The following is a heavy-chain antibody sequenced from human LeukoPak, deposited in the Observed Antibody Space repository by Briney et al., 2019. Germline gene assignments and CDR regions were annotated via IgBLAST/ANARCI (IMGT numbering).Heavy chain of an antibody. CDR2: INPNSGGP. Sequence: ASVKVSCKASGYTFTGYYMHWVRQAPGEGLEWMGWINPNSGGPNYAQKFQGRVTMTRDTSISTAYMELSRLRSDDTAIYYCARGRGIAAAGTVGYYYYYMDVWGKGTTVTVSS. V-gene: IGHV1-2*02. J-gene: IGHJ6*03. CDR1: GYTFTGYY. CDR3: ARGRGIAAAGTVGYYYYYMDV. D-gene: IGHD6-13*01.